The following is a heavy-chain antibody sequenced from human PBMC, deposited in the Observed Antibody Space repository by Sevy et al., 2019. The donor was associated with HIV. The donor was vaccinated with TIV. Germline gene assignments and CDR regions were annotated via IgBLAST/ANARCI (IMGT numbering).Heavy chain of an antibody. Sequence: GGSLRLSCAASGFTFSSFAMSWVRQAPGKGLEWVSVISDSGTSTYYADSVKGRFTISRDNSKNTLYLQMNSLRAEDTALYYSAKAVHRVYFGMDVWGQGTTVTVSS. D-gene: IGHD1-1*01. CDR3: AKAVHRVYFGMDV. CDR2: ISDSGTST. V-gene: IGHV3-23*01. CDR1: GFTFSSFA. J-gene: IGHJ6*02.